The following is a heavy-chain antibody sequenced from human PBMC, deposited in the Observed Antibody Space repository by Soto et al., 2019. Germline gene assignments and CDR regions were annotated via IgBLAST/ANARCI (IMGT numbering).Heavy chain of an antibody. CDR3: ARGAGIAVAATSFDY. J-gene: IGHJ4*02. Sequence: QVPLVESGGGVVQPGRSLRLSCAASGFTFSSYSIHWVRQAPGKGLEWVAVISYDGSNRYYADSVKGRFTISRDNSKNTLYLQMNSLRAEDTAVYYCARGAGIAVAATSFDYWGQGTLVTVSS. D-gene: IGHD6-19*01. V-gene: IGHV3-30-3*01. CDR1: GFTFSSYS. CDR2: ISYDGSNR.